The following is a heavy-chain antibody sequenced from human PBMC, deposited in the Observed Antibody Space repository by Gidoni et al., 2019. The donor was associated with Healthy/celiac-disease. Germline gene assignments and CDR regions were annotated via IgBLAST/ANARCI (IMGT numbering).Heavy chain of an antibody. Sequence: EVQLLESGGGLVQPGGSLRLSCSASGFTFSSYAMSWVRQATGKGLEWVSAISGSGGSKYYADSVKGRFTISRDNSKNTLYLQMNSLRAEDTAIYYCASWYYRGFFDIWGQGTMVTVSS. CDR1: GFTFSSYA. V-gene: IGHV3-23*01. J-gene: IGHJ3*02. D-gene: IGHD6-13*01. CDR3: ASWYYRGFFDI. CDR2: ISGSGGSK.